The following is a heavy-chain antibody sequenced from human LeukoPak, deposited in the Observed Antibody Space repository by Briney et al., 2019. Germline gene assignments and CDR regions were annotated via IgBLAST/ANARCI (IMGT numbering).Heavy chain of an antibody. V-gene: IGHV4-34*01. CDR3: ARARRDYGDYWWFEP. Sequence: PSETLSLTCAVYGGSFSGYYWSWIRQPPGKGLEWIGEINHSGSTNYNPSLKSRVTISVDTSKNQFSLKLSSVTAADTAVYYCARARRDYGDYWWFEPWGQGTLVTVSS. J-gene: IGHJ5*02. CDR1: GGSFSGYY. D-gene: IGHD4-17*01. CDR2: INHSGST.